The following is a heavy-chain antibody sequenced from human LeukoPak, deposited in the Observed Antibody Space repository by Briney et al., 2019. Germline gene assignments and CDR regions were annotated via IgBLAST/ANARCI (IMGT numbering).Heavy chain of an antibody. CDR2: IQNDGTNK. D-gene: IGHD5-18*01. CDR3: AKDLDTASDY. V-gene: IGHV3-30*02. CDR1: GFTFSSYG. Sequence: PGGSLRLSCAASGFTFSSYGMHWVRQAPGKGLEWVSIIQNDGTNKYYADSVKGRFTVSRDNSKNTLYLQMNSLRVEDTAVYYCAKDLDTASDYWGQGTLVTVSS. J-gene: IGHJ4*02.